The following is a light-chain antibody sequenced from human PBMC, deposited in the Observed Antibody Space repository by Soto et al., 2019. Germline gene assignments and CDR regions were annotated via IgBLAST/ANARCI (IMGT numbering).Light chain of an antibody. CDR1: QSISSW. CDR2: KAF. Sequence: DIQMTQSPSTLSASVGDRVTITCRASQSISSWLAWYQQKPGKAPKLLIYKAFSLESGVPSRFSCSGSGTEFTLTISSLQPADVATYYCQQYNSYSLTFGGGTKVEIK. V-gene: IGKV1-5*03. CDR3: QQYNSYSLT. J-gene: IGKJ4*01.